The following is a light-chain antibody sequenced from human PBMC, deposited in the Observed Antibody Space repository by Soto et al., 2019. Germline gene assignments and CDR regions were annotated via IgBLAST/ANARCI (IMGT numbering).Light chain of an antibody. CDR1: SSNIGAGYD. Sequence: QSVLTQPPSVSGAPGQRVTISCTGSSSNIGAGYDVHWYQQLPGTAPKLHIYGNSNRPTGVPDRFSGSKSGTSASLAITGLQAQDDAYYYCQSYDSSMSALYVFGTGTKLTVL. CDR3: QSYDSSMSALYV. V-gene: IGLV1-40*01. J-gene: IGLJ1*01. CDR2: GNS.